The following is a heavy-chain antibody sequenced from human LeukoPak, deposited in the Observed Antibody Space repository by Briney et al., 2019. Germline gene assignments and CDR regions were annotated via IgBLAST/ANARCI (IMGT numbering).Heavy chain of an antibody. D-gene: IGHD6-6*01. CDR2: ISGSGGST. Sequence: GGSLRLSCAASGFTFSSYAMSWVRQAPGKGLEWVSAISGSGGSTYYADSVKGRFTISRDNSKDTLYLQMNSLRAEDTAVYYCAKSTSSSSAAYYYYGMDVRGQGTTITVSS. CDR3: AKSTSSSSAAYYYYGMDV. J-gene: IGHJ6*02. CDR1: GFTFSSYA. V-gene: IGHV3-23*01.